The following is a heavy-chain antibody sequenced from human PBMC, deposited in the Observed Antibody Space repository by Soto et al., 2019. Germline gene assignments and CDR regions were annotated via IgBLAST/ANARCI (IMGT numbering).Heavy chain of an antibody. CDR1: GFTFSSYA. CDR2: ISGSGGST. CDR3: AKVIPMIRSSSWGGGIDY. D-gene: IGHD6-13*01. Sequence: EVQLLESGGGLVQPGGSLRLSCAASGFTFSSYAMSWVRQAPGKGLEWVSAISGSGGSTYYADSVKGRFTISRDNSKNTLYLQMNSLRAEDTAVYYCAKVIPMIRSSSWGGGIDYWGQGTLVTVSS. V-gene: IGHV3-23*01. J-gene: IGHJ4*02.